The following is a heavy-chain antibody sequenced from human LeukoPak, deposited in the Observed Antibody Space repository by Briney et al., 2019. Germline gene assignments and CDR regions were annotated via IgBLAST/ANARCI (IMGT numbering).Heavy chain of an antibody. CDR2: ISGSGGST. J-gene: IGHJ4*02. D-gene: IGHD4-23*01. Sequence: QAGGSLRLSCAASGFTFSSNSMNWVRQAPGKGLEWVSAISGSGGSTYYADSVKGRFTISRDNSKNTLYLQMNSLRAEDTAVYYCAKMQYYGGNSAPGGDYWGQGTLVTVSS. V-gene: IGHV3-23*01. CDR1: GFTFSSNS. CDR3: AKMQYYGGNSAPGGDY.